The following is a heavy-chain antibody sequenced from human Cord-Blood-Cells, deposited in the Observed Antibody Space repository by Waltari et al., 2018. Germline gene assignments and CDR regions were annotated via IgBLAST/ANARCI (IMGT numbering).Heavy chain of an antibody. CDR1: GFTFSSYA. Sequence: EVQLLESGGGLVQPGGSLRLSCAASGFTFSSYAMSWVRQAPGKGLEWVSAISGSGGSTYYADSVKGRFTISRDKSKNTLYLQMNSLRAEDTAVYYCARKYCSSTSCYDAFDIWGQGTMVTVSS. D-gene: IGHD2-2*01. CDR3: ARKYCSSTSCYDAFDI. V-gene: IGHV3-23*01. CDR2: ISGSGGST. J-gene: IGHJ3*02.